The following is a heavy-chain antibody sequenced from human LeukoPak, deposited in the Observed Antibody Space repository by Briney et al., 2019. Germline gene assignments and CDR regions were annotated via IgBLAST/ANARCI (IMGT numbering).Heavy chain of an antibody. J-gene: IGHJ4*02. Sequence: PGGSLRLSCAASGFTVSSYGMHWVRQAPGKGLEWEAFIRYDGGKKYYADSVKGRFTISRDNSKNTLYLQMNSLRAEDTALYYCAKTGSWGSSNYYFDYWGQGTLVTVSS. CDR1: GFTVSSYG. CDR3: AKTGSWGSSNYYFDY. D-gene: IGHD2-15*01. CDR2: IRYDGGKK. V-gene: IGHV3-30*02.